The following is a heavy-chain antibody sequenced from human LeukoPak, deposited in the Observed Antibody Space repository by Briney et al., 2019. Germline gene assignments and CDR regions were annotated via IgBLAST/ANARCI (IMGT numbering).Heavy chain of an antibody. J-gene: IGHJ3*02. Sequence: SETLSLTCTVSGGSISSFYWSWIRQPPGKGLESIGYIYYTGSTNYTPSLKSRVTISVDTSKNQFSLKLSSVTAADTAVYYCTRVKGYYDSSGYYKAHAFDIWGQGTMVTVSS. V-gene: IGHV4-59*01. D-gene: IGHD3-22*01. CDR1: GGSISSFY. CDR2: IYYTGST. CDR3: TRVKGYYDSSGYYKAHAFDI.